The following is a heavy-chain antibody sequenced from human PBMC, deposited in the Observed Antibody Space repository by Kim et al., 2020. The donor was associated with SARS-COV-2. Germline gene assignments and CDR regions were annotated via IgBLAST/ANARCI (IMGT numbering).Heavy chain of an antibody. D-gene: IGHD3-9*01. J-gene: IGHJ4*02. CDR3: ARGRMVLRYFDWLLY. Sequence: QKFQGRVTITADESTSTAYMELSSLRSEDTAVYYCARGRMVLRYFDWLLYWGQGTLVTVSS. V-gene: IGHV1-69*01.